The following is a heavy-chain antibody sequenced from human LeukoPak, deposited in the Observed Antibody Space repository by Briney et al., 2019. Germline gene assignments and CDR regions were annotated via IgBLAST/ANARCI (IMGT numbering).Heavy chain of an antibody. V-gene: IGHV4-30-4*07. J-gene: IGHJ5*02. CDR2: IYYSDST. D-gene: IGHD3-10*01. Sequence: SETLSLTCAVSGGSISSGAYSWSWIRQPPGKGPEWIGYIYYSDSTYYNPSLKSRVTISVDTSKNQFSLKLTSVTAADTAVYFCARGGYYGSGNDFRFDPWGQGTLVTVSS. CDR3: ARGGYYGSGNDFRFDP. CDR1: GGSISSGAYS.